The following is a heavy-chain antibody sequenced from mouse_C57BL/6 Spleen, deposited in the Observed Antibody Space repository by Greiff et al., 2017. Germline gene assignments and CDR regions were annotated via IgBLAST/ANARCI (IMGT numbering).Heavy chain of an antibody. CDR1: GYTFTSYW. CDR2: IDPSDSYT. J-gene: IGHJ3*01. CDR3: ARWDLGGFAY. D-gene: IGHD4-1*01. V-gene: IGHV1-59*01. Sequence: VQLQQPGAELVRPGTSVKLSCKASGYTFTSYWMHWVKQRPGQGLEWIGVIDPSDSYTNYNQKFKGKATLTVDTSSSTAYMQLSSLTSEDSAVYYCARWDLGGFAYWGQGTLVTVSA.